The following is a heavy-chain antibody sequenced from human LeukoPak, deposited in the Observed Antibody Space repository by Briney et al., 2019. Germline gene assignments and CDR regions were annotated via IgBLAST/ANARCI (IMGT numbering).Heavy chain of an antibody. Sequence: GGSLRLSCAASGFTLSSNAMTWVRQAPGKGLEWVSGISASGGSTYYADSVKGRFTISSDNSKNTLYLQTNSLRAEDTAVYYCAKGRDTSPYWFFDLWGRGTLVTVSS. CDR3: AKGRDTSPYWFFDL. J-gene: IGHJ2*01. CDR1: GFTLSSNA. V-gene: IGHV3-23*01. CDR2: ISASGGST. D-gene: IGHD2-21*01.